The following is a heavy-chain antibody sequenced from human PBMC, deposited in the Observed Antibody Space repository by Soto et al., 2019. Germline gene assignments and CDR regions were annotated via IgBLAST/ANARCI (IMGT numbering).Heavy chain of an antibody. D-gene: IGHD3-22*01. CDR3: ARQLDSDTSGYYYAY. J-gene: IGHJ4*02. CDR1: GGTFSRNT. V-gene: IGHV1-69*13. Sequence: GASVKVSCKASGGTFSRNTISWVRQAPGQGLEWMGGIMPIFGSANYAQKFQGRVTITADEYTRTVYMELSRLRSEDTAVYYCARQLDSDTSGYYYAYWGQGTLVTVSS. CDR2: IMPIFGSA.